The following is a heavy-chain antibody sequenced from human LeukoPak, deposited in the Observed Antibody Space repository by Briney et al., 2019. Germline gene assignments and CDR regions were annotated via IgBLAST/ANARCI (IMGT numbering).Heavy chain of an antibody. D-gene: IGHD3-16*01. CDR3: ARDTPEGGRDAFDI. J-gene: IGHJ3*02. CDR1: GFTFSSYG. CDR2: ISYDGSNK. V-gene: IGHV3-30*03. Sequence: GGSLRLSCAASGFTFSSYGMHWVRQAPGKGLEWVAVISYDGSNKYYADSVKGRFTISRDNSENSLYLQMNSLRAEDTALYHCARDTPEGGRDAFDIWGQGTMVTVSS.